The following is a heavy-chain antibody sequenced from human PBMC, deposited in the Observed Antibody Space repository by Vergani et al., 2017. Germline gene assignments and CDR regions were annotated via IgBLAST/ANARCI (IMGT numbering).Heavy chain of an antibody. CDR3: ARDQSSRDPRTYYYYGMDV. D-gene: IGHD2-15*01. V-gene: IGHV1-2*04. CDR1: GYTFTGYY. Sequence: QVQLVQSGAEVKKPGASVKVSCKASGYTFTGYYMHWVRQAPGQGLEWMGWINPNSGGTNYAQKFQGWVTMTRDTSISTAYMELGRLRSDDTAVYYCARDQSSRDPRTYYYYGMDVWGQGTTVTVSS. CDR2: INPNSGGT. J-gene: IGHJ6*02.